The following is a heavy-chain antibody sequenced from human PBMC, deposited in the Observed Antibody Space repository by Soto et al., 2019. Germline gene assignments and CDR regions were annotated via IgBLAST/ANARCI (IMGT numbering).Heavy chain of an antibody. CDR2: TYYRSKWYN. D-gene: IGHD6-13*01. CDR1: GDSVSSNSAA. CDR3: ARGPLISSSWYAIFDY. J-gene: IGHJ4*02. Sequence: LSLTCAISGDSVSSNSAAWNWIRQSPSRGLEWLGRTYYRSKWYNDYAVSVKSRITINPDTSKNQFSLQLNSVTPEDTAVYYCARGPLISSSWYAIFDYWGQGTLVTVSS. V-gene: IGHV6-1*01.